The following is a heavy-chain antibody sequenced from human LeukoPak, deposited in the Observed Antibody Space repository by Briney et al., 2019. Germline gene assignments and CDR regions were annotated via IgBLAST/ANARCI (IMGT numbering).Heavy chain of an antibody. Sequence: SSETLSLTCTVSGGSIRNYYWSWIRQPPGERLEWIGYIFYTGSTNYNPSLKSRVAIDTSKNKFSLQLNSVTAADTAVYYCARSDIYCSGGTCPPNTFDAFDIWGQGTMVTVSS. CDR2: IFYTGST. CDR3: ARSDIYCSGGTCPPNTFDAFDI. J-gene: IGHJ3*02. V-gene: IGHV4-59*01. CDR1: GGSIRNYY. D-gene: IGHD2-15*01.